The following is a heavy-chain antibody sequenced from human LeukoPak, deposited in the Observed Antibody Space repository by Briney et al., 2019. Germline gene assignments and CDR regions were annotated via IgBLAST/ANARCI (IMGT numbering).Heavy chain of an antibody. CDR2: IYYSGST. Sequence: SETLSLTCTVSGGSISSYYWSWIRQHPGKGLEWIGYIYYSGSTYYNPSLKSRVTISVDTSKNQFSLKLSSVTAADTAVYYCASGSGSYLVDYWGQGTLVTVSS. CDR3: ASGSGSYLVDY. CDR1: GGSISSYY. V-gene: IGHV4-59*06. J-gene: IGHJ4*02. D-gene: IGHD1-26*01.